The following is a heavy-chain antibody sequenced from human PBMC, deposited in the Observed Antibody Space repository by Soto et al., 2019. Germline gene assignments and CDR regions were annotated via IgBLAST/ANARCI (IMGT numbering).Heavy chain of an antibody. CDR1: GYTFTSYA. CDR3: ARGGGASSSFRIAQLYYYYGMDV. J-gene: IGHJ6*02. CDR2: IIPIFGTA. Sequence: EASVKVSCKASGYTFTSYAISWVRQAPGQGLEWMGGIIPIFGTANYAQKFQGRVTITADESTSTAYMELSSLRSEDTAVYYCARGGGASSSFRIAQLYYYYGMDVWGQGTTVTVSS. V-gene: IGHV1-69*13. D-gene: IGHD6-6*01.